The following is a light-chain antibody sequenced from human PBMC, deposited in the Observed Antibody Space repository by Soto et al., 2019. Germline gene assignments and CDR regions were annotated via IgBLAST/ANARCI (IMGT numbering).Light chain of an antibody. V-gene: IGKV3-11*01. CDR3: QQRRSWPLT. J-gene: IGKJ4*01. CDR1: QSLSSY. Sequence: EIVLTQSPATLSLSPGERATLSCRASQSLSSYLAWYQQKPGEAPRLLIYDASNRATAIPARFSGSGSGTDFTLTISGLEPEDFAVYSCQQRRSWPLTFGGGTKVEIK. CDR2: DAS.